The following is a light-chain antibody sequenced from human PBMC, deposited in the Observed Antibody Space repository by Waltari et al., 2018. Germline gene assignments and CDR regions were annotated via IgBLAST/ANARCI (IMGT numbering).Light chain of an antibody. Sequence: EIVLTQSPATLSLSPGESATLSCRASQSVSSYLAWYQQKPGQPPRLLIYDASNRATGVPARFSGSGSGTDFTLTISSLEPEDFAVYYCQQRSHWPPLTFGGGTMVEL. CDR2: DAS. CDR3: QQRSHWPPLT. V-gene: IGKV3-11*01. CDR1: QSVSSY. J-gene: IGKJ4*01.